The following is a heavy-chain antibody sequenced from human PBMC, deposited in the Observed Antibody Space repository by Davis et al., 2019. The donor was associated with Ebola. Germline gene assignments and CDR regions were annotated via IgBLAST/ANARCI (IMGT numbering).Heavy chain of an antibody. D-gene: IGHD3-16*01. V-gene: IGHV1-69*13. CDR2: IIPIFGTA. CDR3: ARGPTDPSGG. Sequence: SVKVSCKASGGTFSSYAISWVRQAPGQGLEWMGEIIPIFGTANYAQKFQGRVPITADESTSTAYMELRSLGSEDTAVYYCARGPTDPSGGWGQGTLVTVSS. J-gene: IGHJ4*02. CDR1: GGTFSSYA.